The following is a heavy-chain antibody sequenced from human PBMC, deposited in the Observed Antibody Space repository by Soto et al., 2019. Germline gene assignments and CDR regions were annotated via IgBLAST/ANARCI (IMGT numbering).Heavy chain of an antibody. V-gene: IGHV1-69*13. CDR2: IIPIFGTA. CDR1: GGTFSSYA. D-gene: IGHD3-3*01. J-gene: IGHJ4*02. CDR3: ARTRFLEWLFFDY. Sequence: SVKVSCKASGGTFSSYAISWVRQAPGQGLEWMGGIIPIFGTANYAQKFQGRVTITADESTSTAYMELSSLRSEDTAVYYCARTRFLEWLFFDYWGQGTLVTVSS.